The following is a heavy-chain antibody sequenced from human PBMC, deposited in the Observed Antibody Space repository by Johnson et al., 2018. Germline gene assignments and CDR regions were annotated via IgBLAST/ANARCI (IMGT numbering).Heavy chain of an antibody. CDR2: INHSGST. J-gene: IGHJ6*02. CDR1: GGSFSGDY. D-gene: IGHD4-17*01. V-gene: IGHV4-34*01. Sequence: QVQLQQWGAGLLKPSETLSLTCAVYGGSFSGDYWSWIRQPPGKGLEWIGEINHSGSTNYNPSLKSRVPISVDTSKNQFSLKMSSVTAADTAVYYCARGRISGDYGYYYGMDVWGQGTTVTVSS. CDR3: ARGRISGDYGYYYGMDV.